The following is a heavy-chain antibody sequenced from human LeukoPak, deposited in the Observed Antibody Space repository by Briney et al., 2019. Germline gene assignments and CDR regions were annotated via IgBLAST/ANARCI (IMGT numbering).Heavy chain of an antibody. Sequence: PSETLSLTCAVSGGSISSGGYSWSWIRQPPGKGLEWSGYIYHSGSTYYNPSPKSRVTISVDRSKNQFSLKLSSVTAADTAVYYCARGGGRFGEFTAFDYWGQGTLVTVSS. CDR1: GGSISSGGYS. J-gene: IGHJ4*02. V-gene: IGHV4-30-2*01. D-gene: IGHD3-10*01. CDR2: IYHSGST. CDR3: ARGGGRFGEFTAFDY.